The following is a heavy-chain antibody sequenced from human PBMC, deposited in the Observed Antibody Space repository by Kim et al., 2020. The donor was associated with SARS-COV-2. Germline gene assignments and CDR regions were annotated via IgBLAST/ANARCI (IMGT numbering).Heavy chain of an antibody. CDR1: GGSFSGYY. CDR2: INHSGST. CDR3: ARGSTWFDP. V-gene: IGHV4-34*01. J-gene: IGHJ5*02. Sequence: SQTLSLTCAVYGGSFSGYYWSWIRQPPGKGLEWIGEINHSGSTNYNPSLKSRVTISVDTSKNQFSLKLSSVTAADTAVYYCARGSTWFDPWGQGTLVTVSS.